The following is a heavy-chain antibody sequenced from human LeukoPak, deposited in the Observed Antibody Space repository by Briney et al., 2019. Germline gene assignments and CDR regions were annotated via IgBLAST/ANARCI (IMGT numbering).Heavy chain of an antibody. CDR3: RRLHGQHSGTLVY. CDR2: IYYGGSV. CDR1: GGSISSSGYY. Sequence: SETLSLTCTVSGGSISSSGYYWGWIRQPPGKGLEWIGSIYYGGSVYYNPSLKGRVTISVDTSNNQFSLSLSSVTAADTAVYYWRRLHGQHSGTLVYWGQGTLVTASS. V-gene: IGHV4-39*01. J-gene: IGHJ4*02. D-gene: IGHD5-24*01.